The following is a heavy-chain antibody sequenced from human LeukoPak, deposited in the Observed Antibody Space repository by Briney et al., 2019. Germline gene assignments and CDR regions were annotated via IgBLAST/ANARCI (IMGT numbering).Heavy chain of an antibody. V-gene: IGHV3-48*03. CDR1: GFTFSSYE. D-gene: IGHD2-15*01. CDR2: ISSSGNTI. CDR3: AREGYCSGGSCYAELPFDY. J-gene: IGHJ4*02. Sequence: GGSLRLSCAASGFTFSSYEMNWVRQAPGKGLEWVSYISSSGNTIYYADSVKGRFTISRDNAKNSLYLQMNSLRAEDTAVYYCAREGYCSGGSCYAELPFDYWGQGTLVTVSS.